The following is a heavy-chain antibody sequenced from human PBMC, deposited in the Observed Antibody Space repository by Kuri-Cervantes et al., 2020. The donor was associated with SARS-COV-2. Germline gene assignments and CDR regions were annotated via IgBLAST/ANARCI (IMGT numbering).Heavy chain of an antibody. CDR1: GFTFSSYA. V-gene: IGHV3-64*01. J-gene: IGHJ6*03. D-gene: IGHD3-3*01. Sequence: GESLKISCAASGFTFSSYAMHLVRQAPGKGLEYVSAISSNGGGTYYANSVKGRFTISRDNSKNTLYLQMGSLRAEDMAVYYCARAHTHDDYDFWSGYYDPFYYYYMDVWGKGTTVTVSS. CDR2: ISSNGGGT. CDR3: ARAHTHDDYDFWSGYYDPFYYYYMDV.